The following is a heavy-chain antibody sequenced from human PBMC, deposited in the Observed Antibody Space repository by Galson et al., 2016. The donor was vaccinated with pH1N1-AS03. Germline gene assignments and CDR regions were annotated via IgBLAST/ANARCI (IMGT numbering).Heavy chain of an antibody. Sequence: LRLSCAASGFSFSRYAMIWVRQAPGKGLEWVSSISSSSIYIYSADSVKGRLTTSRDNAKNSVYLQMNSLRAEDTAVYYCASASGDAYSYGPDYFYYTMDVWGKGTTVTVSS. CDR1: GFSFSRYA. V-gene: IGHV3-21*01. CDR2: ISSSSIYI. CDR3: ASASGDAYSYGPDYFYYTMDV. D-gene: IGHD5-18*01. J-gene: IGHJ6*03.